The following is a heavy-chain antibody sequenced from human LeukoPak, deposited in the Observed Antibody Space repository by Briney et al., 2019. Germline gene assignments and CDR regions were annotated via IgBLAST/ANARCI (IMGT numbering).Heavy chain of an antibody. CDR2: INHSGST. CDR1: GGSFSGYY. V-gene: IGHV4-34*01. D-gene: IGHD5-18*01. J-gene: IGHJ5*02. CDR3: ARVVDTAITSWFDP. Sequence: PSETLSLTCAVYGGSFSGYYWSWIRQPPGKGLEWIGEINHSGSTNYNPSLKRRVTISVDTSKNQFSLKLSSVTAADTAVYYCARVVDTAITSWFDPSGQGTLVTVSS.